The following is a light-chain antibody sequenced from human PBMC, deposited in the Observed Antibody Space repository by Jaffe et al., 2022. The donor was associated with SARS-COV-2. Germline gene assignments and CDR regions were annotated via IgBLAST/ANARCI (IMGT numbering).Light chain of an antibody. J-gene: IGLJ3*02. Sequence: QSVLTQPPSFSAAPGQKVTISCSGSSSNIGNNYVSWYQQLPGTAPKLLIYENNKRPSGIPDRFSGSKSGTSATLGIAGLQTGDEADYYCGTWDSSLYAEVFGGGTKLTVL. CDR2: ENN. CDR3: GTWDSSLYAEV. V-gene: IGLV1-51*02. CDR1: SSNIGNNY.